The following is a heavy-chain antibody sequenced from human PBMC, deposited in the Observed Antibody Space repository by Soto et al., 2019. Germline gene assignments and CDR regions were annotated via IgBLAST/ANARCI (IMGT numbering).Heavy chain of an antibody. CDR1: GGSISTVGHY. V-gene: IGHV4-31*03. CDR3: ARATGTLRSRNCDY. Sequence: ASETLSLTCSVSGGSISTVGHYWTWIRQPPGKGLEWIGSIYHTGSTYYSKSLRSRLTMSVDTSKSQFSLWLSSVTAADTAVYCCARATGTLRSRNCDYWGQGSLVTVSS. D-gene: IGHD1-1*01. CDR2: IYHTGST. J-gene: IGHJ4*02.